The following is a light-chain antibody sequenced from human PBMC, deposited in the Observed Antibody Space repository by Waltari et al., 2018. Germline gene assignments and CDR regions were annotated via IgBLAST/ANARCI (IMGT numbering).Light chain of an antibody. J-gene: IGKJ5*01. V-gene: IGKV3-20*01. CDR1: QSASSSY. Sequence: EIVLTQSPGTLSLSPGERATLSCRAKQSASSSYLAWYQQKPGQTPRLLIYDASSRATGIPDRFSGSGSGTDFTLTISRLEPEDFAVYYCQQYGISPPITFGQGTRLEIK. CDR3: QQYGISPPIT. CDR2: DAS.